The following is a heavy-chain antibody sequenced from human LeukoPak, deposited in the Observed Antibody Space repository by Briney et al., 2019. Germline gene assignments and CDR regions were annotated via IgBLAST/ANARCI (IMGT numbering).Heavy chain of an antibody. Sequence: ASVKVSCKSSGYTFTGYYMHWVRQAPGEGGEWMGWINPNSGGTNYAQKFQGWVTMTRDTSISTAYMELSRLSSDDTAVYYCARARDFGEFDPWGQGTLVTVSS. V-gene: IGHV1-2*04. D-gene: IGHD3-16*01. J-gene: IGHJ5*02. CDR1: GYTFTGYY. CDR3: ARARDFGEFDP. CDR2: INPNSGGT.